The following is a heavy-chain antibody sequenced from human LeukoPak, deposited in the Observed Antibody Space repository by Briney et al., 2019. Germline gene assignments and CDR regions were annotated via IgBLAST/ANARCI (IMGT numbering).Heavy chain of an antibody. CDR1: GGTFSSYA. V-gene: IGHV1-69*06. Sequence: SVKVSCKASGGTFSSYAISWVRQAPGRGLEWMGGIIPIFGTANYAQKFQGRVTITADKSTSTAYMELGSLRSEDTAVYYCARFHDYGGVYWGQGTLVTVSS. J-gene: IGHJ4*02. D-gene: IGHD4-17*01. CDR2: IIPIFGTA. CDR3: ARFHDYGGVY.